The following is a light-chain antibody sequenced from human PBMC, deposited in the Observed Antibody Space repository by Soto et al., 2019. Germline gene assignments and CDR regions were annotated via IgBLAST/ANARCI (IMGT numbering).Light chain of an antibody. J-gene: IGLJ2*01. V-gene: IGLV2-23*01. CDR2: EDI. CDR3: CSYAGGTSVV. CDR1: SSDVGRYSL. Sequence: QSALTQPASVSGSPGQSITISCTGTSSDVGRYSLVSWYQQHPGKAPKLMIYEDIERPSGVSNRFSGSKSGNTASLTISGLQPEDEADYYCCSYAGGTSVVFGGGTKLTVL.